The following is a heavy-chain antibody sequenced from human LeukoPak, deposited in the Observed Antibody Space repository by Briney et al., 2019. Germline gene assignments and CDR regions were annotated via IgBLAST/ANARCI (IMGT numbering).Heavy chain of an antibody. Sequence: PSETLSLTCTVSGGSISSSSYYWGWIRQPPGKGLEWIGSICYSGSTYYNPSLKSRVTISVDTSKNQFSLKLSSVTAADTAVYYCARVGSGCSSTSCYSAYYYYYMDVWGKGTTVTVSS. CDR1: GGSISSSSYY. V-gene: IGHV4-39*01. CDR3: ARVGSGCSSTSCYSAYYYYYMDV. D-gene: IGHD2-2*02. J-gene: IGHJ6*03. CDR2: ICYSGST.